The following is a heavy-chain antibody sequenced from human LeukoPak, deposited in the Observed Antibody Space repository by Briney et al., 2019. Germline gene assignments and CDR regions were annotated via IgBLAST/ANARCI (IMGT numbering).Heavy chain of an antibody. CDR2: ISSSSSYI. CDR3: ARENIAVAGSSGAFDI. Sequence: GGSLRLSCAASGFTFSSYGMSWVRQAPGKGLEWVSSISSSSSYIYYADSVKGRFTISRDNAKNSLYLQMNSLRAEDTAVYYCARENIAVAGSSGAFDIWGQGTMVTVSS. J-gene: IGHJ3*02. CDR1: GFTFSSYG. V-gene: IGHV3-21*01. D-gene: IGHD6-19*01.